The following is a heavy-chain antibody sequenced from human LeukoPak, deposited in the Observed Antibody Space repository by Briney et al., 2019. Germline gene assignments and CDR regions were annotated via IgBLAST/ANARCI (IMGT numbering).Heavy chain of an antibody. V-gene: IGHV4-30-2*01. CDR2: IYHSGST. CDR1: GGSISSGGYS. CDR3: GRHDYGDSSAAFDI. J-gene: IGHJ3*02. Sequence: PSETLSLTCAVSGGSISSGGYSWSWIRQPPGKGLEWIGYIYHSGSTYYNPSLKSRVTISVDRSKNQFSLKLSSVTAADTAVCYCGRHDYGDSSAAFDIWGQGTMVTVSS. D-gene: IGHD4-17*01.